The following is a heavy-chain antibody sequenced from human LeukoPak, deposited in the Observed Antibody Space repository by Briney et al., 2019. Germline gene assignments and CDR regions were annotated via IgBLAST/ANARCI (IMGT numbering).Heavy chain of an antibody. V-gene: IGHV3-74*01. J-gene: IGHJ3*02. D-gene: IGHD3-10*01. CDR1: GFTFSSYW. CDR3: ARVAPLTMVRGVEAFDI. Sequence: GGSLRLSCAASGFTFSSYWMHWVRQAPGKGLVWVSRINSDGSSTSYADSVKGRFTISRDNAKNTLYLQMNSPRAEDTAVYYCARVAPLTMVRGVEAFDIWGQGTMVTVSS. CDR2: INSDGSST.